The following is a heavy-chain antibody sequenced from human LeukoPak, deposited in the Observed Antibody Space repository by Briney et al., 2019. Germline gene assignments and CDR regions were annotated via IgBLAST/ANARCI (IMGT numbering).Heavy chain of an antibody. CDR2: IKQDGSDK. J-gene: IGHJ4*02. Sequence: GGSLRLSCAASGFTFSDYWMTWVRQAPGRGLEWVAVIKQDGSDKYYVDSLKGRFTISRDNAKNSLYLQMNSLRAEDTAVYYCARGVPTGVDYFDYWGQGTLVTLSS. CDR1: GFTFSDYW. D-gene: IGHD2-8*02. CDR3: ARGVPTGVDYFDY. V-gene: IGHV3-7*01.